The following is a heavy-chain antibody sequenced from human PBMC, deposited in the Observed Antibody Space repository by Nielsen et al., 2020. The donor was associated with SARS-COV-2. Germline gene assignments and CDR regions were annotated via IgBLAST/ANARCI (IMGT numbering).Heavy chain of an antibody. CDR2: IYYSGST. J-gene: IGHJ3*02. V-gene: IGHV4-59*01. CDR1: GGSISSYY. D-gene: IGHD1-26*01. Sequence: SETLSLTCTVSGGSISSYYWSWIRQPPGKGLERIGYIYYSGSTNYNPSLKSRVTISVDTSKNQFSLKLSSVTAADTAVYYCARGPKARDAFDIWGQGTMVTVSS. CDR3: ARGPKARDAFDI.